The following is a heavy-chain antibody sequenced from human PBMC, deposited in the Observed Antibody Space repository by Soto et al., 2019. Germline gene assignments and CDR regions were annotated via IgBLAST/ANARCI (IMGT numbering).Heavy chain of an antibody. J-gene: IGHJ4*02. D-gene: IGHD3-22*01. CDR3: ARGERYYYDSSGYFGFDY. V-gene: IGHV1-3*01. CDR1: GYTLANYA. Sequence: ASVKGSCKASGYTLANYAIHWVRQAPGQRLEWMGWINAGNGNTKYSQKFQGRVTITRDTSASTAYMELSSLRSKDTAVYYCARGERYYYDSSGYFGFDYWGQGTLVTVSS. CDR2: INAGNGNT.